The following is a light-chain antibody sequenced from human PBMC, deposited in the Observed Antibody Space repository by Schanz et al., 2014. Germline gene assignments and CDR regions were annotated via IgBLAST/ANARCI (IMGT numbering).Light chain of an antibody. CDR2: DVS. Sequence: QSALTQPASVSGSPGQSITISCTGTASDVGGYNYVSWYQQYPGKAPKLLIYDVSHRPSGVSNRFSGSKSGNTASLTISGLQAEDEADYYCNSFTSSHTHVFGGGTKLTVL. CDR3: NSFTSSHTHV. V-gene: IGLV2-14*01. J-gene: IGLJ3*02. CDR1: ASDVGGYNY.